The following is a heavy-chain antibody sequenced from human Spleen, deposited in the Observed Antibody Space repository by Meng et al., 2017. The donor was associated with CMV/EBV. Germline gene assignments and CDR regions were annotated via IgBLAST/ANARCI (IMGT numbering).Heavy chain of an antibody. CDR2: FYHTGSA. CDR1: GGSISSYY. V-gene: IGHV4-59*08. CDR3: ARVGWRQWSFDL. J-gene: IGHJ2*01. Sequence: VRLQELGPGLVKLSRTLSLTCTVAGGSISSYYWGWIRQPPGKGLEWIAYFYHTGSANNNPSLKSRVTISVDTSKNQLSLNLSSVTAADTAVYYCARVGWRQWSFDLWGRGTLVTVSS. D-gene: IGHD5-18*01.